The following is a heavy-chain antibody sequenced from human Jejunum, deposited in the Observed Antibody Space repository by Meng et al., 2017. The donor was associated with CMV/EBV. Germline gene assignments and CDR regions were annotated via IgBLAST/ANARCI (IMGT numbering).Heavy chain of an antibody. J-gene: IGHJ4*02. Sequence: VTFSILNWCSWVRRSPAQGLEWLGEKAPTESSNYNPSLKSRVTISVDRSKNQFSLKLTSVTAADTAVYYCVRGRCTRTSCYKGAFDFWSQGTLVTVSS. D-gene: IGHD2-2*02. CDR1: VTFSILNW. V-gene: IGHV4-4*02. CDR3: VRGRCTRTSCYKGAFDF. CDR2: KAPTESS.